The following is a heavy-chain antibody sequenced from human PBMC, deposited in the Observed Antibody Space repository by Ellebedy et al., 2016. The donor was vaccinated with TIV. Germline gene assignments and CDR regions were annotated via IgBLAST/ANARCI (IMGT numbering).Heavy chain of an antibody. CDR1: GFSFSTYF. V-gene: IGHV3-30-3*01. Sequence: GGSLRLXCAASGFSFSTYFIHWVRQAPGKGLDWVAFLSHDGNDKYYADSVKGRFTVSRDNSKNTLYLQMDNLRAEDSAMYYCAREGGNSGSFVDAFDIWGQGTMVTVSS. D-gene: IGHD1-26*01. CDR2: LSHDGNDK. CDR3: AREGGNSGSFVDAFDI. J-gene: IGHJ3*02.